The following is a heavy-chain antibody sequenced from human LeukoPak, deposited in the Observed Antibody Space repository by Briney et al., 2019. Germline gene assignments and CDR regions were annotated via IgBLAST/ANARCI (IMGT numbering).Heavy chain of an antibody. V-gene: IGHV4-34*01. J-gene: IGHJ6*02. CDR1: GGSFSGDY. CDR2: INHGGST. CDR3: ARDRRGDGKTSKYGMDV. Sequence: SETLSLTCAVYGGSFSGDYWSWVRQPPGKGLEWIGEINHGGSTNYNPSLKSRVTISVDTSKNQFSLKLSSVTAADTAVYYCARDRRGDGKTSKYGMDVWGQGTTVTVSS. D-gene: IGHD3-10*01.